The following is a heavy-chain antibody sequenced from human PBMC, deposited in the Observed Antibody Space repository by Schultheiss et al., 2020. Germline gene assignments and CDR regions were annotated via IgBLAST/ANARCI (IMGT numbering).Heavy chain of an antibody. D-gene: IGHD2-15*01. J-gene: IGHJ6*01. CDR2: IYTSGST. V-gene: IGHV4-61*02. Sequence: SETLSLTCTVSGGSISSGSYYWSWIRQPAGKGLEWIGRIYTSGSTNYNPSLKSRVTISVDTSKNQFSLKLSSVTAADTAVVPFGPGESGGSCRNYYYYGMDVWGQGTTVTVAS. CDR1: GGSISSGSYY. CDR3: GPGESGGSCRNYYYYGMDV.